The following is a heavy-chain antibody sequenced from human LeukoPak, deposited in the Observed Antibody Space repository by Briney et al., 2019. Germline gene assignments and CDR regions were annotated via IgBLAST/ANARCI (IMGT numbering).Heavy chain of an antibody. V-gene: IGHV3-7*03. J-gene: IGHJ5*02. D-gene: IGHD6-13*01. CDR2: INHNGNVN. CDR1: GFTFSSYW. CDR3: AKDVRLGISDP. Sequence: PGGSLRLSCAASGFTFSSYWMNWARQAPGKGLEWVASINHNGNVNYYVDSVKGRFTISRDNSKNTLYLQMNSLRAEDTAVYYCAKDVRLGISDPWGQGTLATVSS.